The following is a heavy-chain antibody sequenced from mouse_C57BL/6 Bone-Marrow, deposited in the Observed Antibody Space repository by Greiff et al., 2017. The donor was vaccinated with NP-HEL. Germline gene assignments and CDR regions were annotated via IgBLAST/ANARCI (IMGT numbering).Heavy chain of an antibody. J-gene: IGHJ2*01. V-gene: IGHV1-5*01. Sequence: VQLQQSGTVLARPGASVKMSCKTSGYTFTSYWMHWVKQRPGQGLEWIGAIYPGNSDTSYNQKFKGKAKLTAVTSASTAYMELSSLTNEDSAVYYCTRRTTVVATSYYFDYWGQGTTLTVSS. CDR3: TRRTTVVATSYYFDY. D-gene: IGHD1-1*01. CDR2: IYPGNSDT. CDR1: GYTFTSYW.